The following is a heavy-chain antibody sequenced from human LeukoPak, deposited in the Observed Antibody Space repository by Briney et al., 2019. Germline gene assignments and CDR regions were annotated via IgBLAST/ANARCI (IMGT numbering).Heavy chain of an antibody. CDR3: ATNLCTSCYTAVYYGMDV. CDR2: IIPTFGTA. CDR1: GGTFSSYA. V-gene: IGHV1-69*13. D-gene: IGHD2-2*02. J-gene: IGHJ6*02. Sequence: ASVKVSCKASGGTFSSYAISWVRQAPGQGLEWMGGIIPTFGTANYAQKFQGRVTITADESTSTAYMELSSLRSEDTAVYYCATNLCTSCYTAVYYGMDVWGQGTTVTVSS.